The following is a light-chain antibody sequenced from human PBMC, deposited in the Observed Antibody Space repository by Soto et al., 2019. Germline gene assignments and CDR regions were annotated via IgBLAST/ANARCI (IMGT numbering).Light chain of an antibody. J-gene: IGLJ3*02. CDR3: SSYTSSSIWV. CDR1: SSDVGGYNY. V-gene: IGLV2-14*01. Sequence: QSALTQPASVSGSPGQSITISCTGTSSDVGGYNYVSWYQQHPGKAPKLMIYEVSNWPSGVSNRFSGSKSGNTASLTISGLQAEDEADYYCSSYTSSSIWVFGGGTKLTVL. CDR2: EVS.